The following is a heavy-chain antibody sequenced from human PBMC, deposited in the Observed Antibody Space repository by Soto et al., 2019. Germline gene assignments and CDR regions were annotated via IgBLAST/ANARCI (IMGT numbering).Heavy chain of an antibody. J-gene: IGHJ4*02. V-gene: IGHV3-23*01. D-gene: IGHD3-22*01. CDR3: ARRNLFYDSSGYDY. CDR1: GFTFSSYA. CDR2: ISGSGGST. Sequence: LRLSCAASGFTFSSYAMSWVRQAPGKGLEWVSAISGSGGSTYYADSVKGRFTISRDNSKNTLYLQMNSLRAEDTAVYYCARRNLFYDSSGYDYWGQGTLVTVSS.